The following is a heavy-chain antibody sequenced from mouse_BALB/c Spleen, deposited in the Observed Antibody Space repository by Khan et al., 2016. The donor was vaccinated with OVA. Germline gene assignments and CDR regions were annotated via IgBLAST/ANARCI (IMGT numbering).Heavy chain of an antibody. CDR3: ARNSYMYDFTY. V-gene: IGHV2-2*01. CDR2: IRRAGNT. J-gene: IGHJ3*01. Sequence: VQLKESGPGLVRPSQTLSITCTVSGFSLTTYGVHWVRQSPGKGLVWLGVIRRAGNTDYNAAFISRLSITKDNSKSQVFFKMNSLQADDTAMYYCARNSYMYDFTYWGQGTLVTVSA. CDR1: GFSLTTYG. D-gene: IGHD2-14*01.